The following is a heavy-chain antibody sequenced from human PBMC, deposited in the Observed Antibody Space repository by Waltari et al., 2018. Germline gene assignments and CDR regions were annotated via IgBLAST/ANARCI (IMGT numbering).Heavy chain of an antibody. CDR2: IDPGDSTT. CDR3: ARQNIHSYGYGYFDY. D-gene: IGHD5-18*01. J-gene: IGHJ4*02. V-gene: IGHV5-51*01. CDR1: GYSFAKYW. Sequence: EVQLVQSGVEVKKPGESLKISCKGSGYSFAKYWIGGVRQMPGKGLEWMGVIDPGDSTTKYSPSFQGQVTISADTSIDTAYLQWSSLKASDTAMYYCARQNIHSYGYGYFDYWGQGTLVTVSS.